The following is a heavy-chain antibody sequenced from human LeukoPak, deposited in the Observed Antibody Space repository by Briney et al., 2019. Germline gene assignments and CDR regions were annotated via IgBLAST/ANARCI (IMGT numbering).Heavy chain of an antibody. J-gene: IGHJ4*02. CDR1: SGSFSGYY. Sequence: SETLSLTCAVYSGSFSGYYWSWIRQPPGKGLEWIGSIYYSGSTYYNPSLKSRVTISVDTSKNQFSLKLSSVTAADTAVYYCARPGYSYADFDYWGQGTLVTVSS. V-gene: IGHV4-34*01. D-gene: IGHD5-18*01. CDR2: IYYSGST. CDR3: ARPGYSYADFDY.